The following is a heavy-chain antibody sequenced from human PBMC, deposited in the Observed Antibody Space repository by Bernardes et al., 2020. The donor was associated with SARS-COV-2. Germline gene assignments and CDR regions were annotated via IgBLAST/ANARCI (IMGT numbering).Heavy chain of an antibody. CDR1: GFTFSSYS. CDR3: ARDGPVYYDSSGYYRDDSGYFQH. V-gene: IGHV3-48*02. J-gene: IGHJ1*01. D-gene: IGHD3-22*01. Sequence: GGSLRLSCVASGFTFSSYSMNWVRQAPGKGLEWVSYISSSSSTIYYADSVKGRFTISRDNAKNSLYLQMNSLRDEDTAVYYCARDGPVYYDSSGYYRDDSGYFQHWGQGTLVTVSS. CDR2: ISSSSSTI.